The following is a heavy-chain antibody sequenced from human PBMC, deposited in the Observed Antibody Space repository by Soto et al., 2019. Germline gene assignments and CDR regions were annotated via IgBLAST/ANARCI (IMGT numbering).Heavy chain of an antibody. CDR2: ISYDGSNK. Sequence: GGSLRLSCAASGFTFSSYGMHWVRQAPGKGLEWVAVISYDGSNKYYADSVKGRFTISRDNSKNTLYLQMNSLRAEDTAVYYCAKDIGSENFDYWGQGTLVTVSS. CDR3: AKDIGSENFDY. CDR1: GFTFSSYG. D-gene: IGHD3-10*01. V-gene: IGHV3-30*18. J-gene: IGHJ4*02.